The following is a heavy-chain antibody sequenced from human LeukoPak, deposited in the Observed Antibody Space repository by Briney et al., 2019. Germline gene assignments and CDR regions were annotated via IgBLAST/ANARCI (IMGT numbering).Heavy chain of an antibody. CDR3: ASRSGMATTIDY. J-gene: IGHJ4*02. Sequence: GGSLRLSCGASGFTFSSYWMHWVRQAPGKGLVWVSRINSDGSTTTYADSVKGRFTVSRDNAKNMLYLQMNNLRAEDTAVYYCASRSGMATTIDYWGQGTLVTVSS. CDR1: GFTFSSYW. CDR2: INSDGSTT. D-gene: IGHD5-24*01. V-gene: IGHV3-74*01.